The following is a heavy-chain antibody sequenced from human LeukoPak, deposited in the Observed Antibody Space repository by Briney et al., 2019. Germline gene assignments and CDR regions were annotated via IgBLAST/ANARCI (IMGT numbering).Heavy chain of an antibody. Sequence: GASVKVSCKPSGGTFSRYAISLVRQAPGPGREWTGGIIPIFGTANYAQKFQGRVTVTTDESTSTAYMELSSLRAEDTAVYYCARGPTGITMTRMYYFDYWGQGTLVTVSS. CDR2: IIPIFGTA. CDR1: GGTFSRYA. CDR3: ARGPTGITMTRMYYFDY. V-gene: IGHV1-69*05. D-gene: IGHD3-22*01. J-gene: IGHJ4*02.